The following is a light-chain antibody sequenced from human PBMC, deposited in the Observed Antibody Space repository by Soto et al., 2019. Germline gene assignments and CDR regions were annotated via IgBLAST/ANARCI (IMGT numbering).Light chain of an antibody. V-gene: IGKV3-11*01. Sequence: EIVLTQSPVTLSLSPGDRATLSCRASQTVSKYLAWYQQKPGQPPRLLVYDTSNRASGIPARSSGSGSGTDFTLTISSLEPEDFAVYYCQERSKWPMVTFGPGTKVD. CDR1: QTVSKY. CDR2: DTS. J-gene: IGKJ3*01. CDR3: QERSKWPMVT.